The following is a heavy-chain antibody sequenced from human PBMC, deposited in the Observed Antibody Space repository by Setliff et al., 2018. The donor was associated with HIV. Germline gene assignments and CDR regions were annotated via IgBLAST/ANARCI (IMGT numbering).Heavy chain of an antibody. Sequence: KPSETLSLTCTVSGGSISSSNYYWGWIRQPPGKGLEWIGNIYYSGSTYYNPSLKSRVTISVDTSKNQFSLKLSSVTAADTAVYYCARRGYRSGYFDYWGQGTLVTVSS. J-gene: IGHJ4*02. V-gene: IGHV4-39*01. CDR3: ARRGYRSGYFDY. CDR2: IYYSGST. D-gene: IGHD6-19*01. CDR1: GGSISSSNYY.